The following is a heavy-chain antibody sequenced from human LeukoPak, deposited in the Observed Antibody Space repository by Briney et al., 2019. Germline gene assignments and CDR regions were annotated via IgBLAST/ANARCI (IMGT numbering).Heavy chain of an antibody. V-gene: IGHV3-11*01. CDR2: ISSSGSTI. CDR3: ARSVLMVRGVIRYFDY. Sequence: GGSLRLSCAASGFTFSDYYMSWIRQAPGKGLEWVSYISSSGSTIYYADSVKGRFTISRDNAKNSLYLQMNSLRAEDTAVYYCARSVLMVRGVIRYFDYWGQGTLVTVSS. J-gene: IGHJ4*02. CDR1: GFTFSDYY. D-gene: IGHD3-10*01.